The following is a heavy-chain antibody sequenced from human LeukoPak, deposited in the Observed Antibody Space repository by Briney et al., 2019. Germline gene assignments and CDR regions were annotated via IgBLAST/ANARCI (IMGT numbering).Heavy chain of an antibody. CDR1: GFAFSFFA. CDR3: AKPISGGLAVTADWFDP. D-gene: IGHD6-19*01. J-gene: IGHJ5*01. Sequence: GGYLRLSCEASGFAFSFFAMSWRRQPPGKGLEWVSTINANSGTRSYAASVRGRFTISRDNSKNTVYLQLNTLRAEDTAVYYCAKPISGGLAVTADWFDPWGQGPLVVVSS. CDR2: INANSGTR. V-gene: IGHV3-23*01.